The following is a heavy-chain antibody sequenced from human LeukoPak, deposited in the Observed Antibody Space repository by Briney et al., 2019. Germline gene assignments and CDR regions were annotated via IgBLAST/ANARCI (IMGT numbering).Heavy chain of an antibody. V-gene: IGHV3-20*01. CDR1: GFTFDDYG. CDR3: ARANAATYYFDY. Sequence: GGSLRLSCAASGFTFDDYGMSWVRQAPGKGLEWVSGINWNGGSTGYADSVKGRFTISRDNAKNSLYLQMNSLRAEDTALYHCARANAATYYFDYWGQGTLVTVSS. J-gene: IGHJ4*02. CDR2: INWNGGST. D-gene: IGHD6-25*01.